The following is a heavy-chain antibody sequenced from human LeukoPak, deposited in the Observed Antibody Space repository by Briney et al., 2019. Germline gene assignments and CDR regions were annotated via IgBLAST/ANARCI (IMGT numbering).Heavy chain of an antibody. D-gene: IGHD6-19*01. V-gene: IGHV3-23*01. CDR1: GFTFSSYA. J-gene: IGHJ5*02. CDR3: AKVRYSSGYNWFDP. CDR2: ISGGGGST. Sequence: GGSLRLSCAASGFTFSSYAMSWVRQAPGKGLEWVSAISGGGGSTYYADSVKGRFTISRDNSKNTLYLQMNSLRAEDTAVYYCAKVRYSSGYNWFDPWGQGTLVTVSS.